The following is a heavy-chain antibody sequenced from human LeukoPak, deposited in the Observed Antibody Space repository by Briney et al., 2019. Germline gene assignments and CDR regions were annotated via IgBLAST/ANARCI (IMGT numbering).Heavy chain of an antibody. J-gene: IGHJ4*02. Sequence: ASVKVSCKASGYTFTSYGISWVRQAPGQGLEWMGWISAYNGNTNYAQKLQGRVTMTTDTSTSTAYMELRSLRSDDTAVYYCARDYGRGFGELLSDYWGQGTLVTVSS. D-gene: IGHD3-10*01. CDR2: ISAYNGNT. CDR1: GYTFTSYG. CDR3: ARDYGRGFGELLSDY. V-gene: IGHV1-18*01.